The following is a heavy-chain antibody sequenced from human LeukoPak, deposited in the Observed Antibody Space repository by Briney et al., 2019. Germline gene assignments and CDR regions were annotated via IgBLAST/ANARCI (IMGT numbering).Heavy chain of an antibody. CDR2: IYYSGST. D-gene: IGHD3-22*01. Sequence: PSETLSLTCTVSGGSISSSSYYWGWIRQPPGKGLEWIGSIYYSGSTYYNPSLKSRVTISVDTSKNQFSLKLSSVTAADTAVYYCARNSTYYDSSGHRDAEAFDIWGQGTMVTVSS. J-gene: IGHJ3*02. CDR3: ARNSTYYDSSGHRDAEAFDI. CDR1: GGSISSSSYY. V-gene: IGHV4-39*01.